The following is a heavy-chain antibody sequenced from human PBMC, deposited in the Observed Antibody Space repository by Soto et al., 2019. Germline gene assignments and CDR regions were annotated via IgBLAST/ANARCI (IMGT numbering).Heavy chain of an antibody. CDR3: ARDAYYYDSSGYYYGNWFDP. V-gene: IGHV1-18*01. D-gene: IGHD3-22*01. Sequence: ASVKASCKASVYTFTSYGISWVRQEHKQGLEWMGWISAYNGNTNYAQKLQGRVTMTTDTSTSTAYMELRSLRSDDTAVYYCARDAYYYDSSGYYYGNWFDPWGQGTLVTVSS. CDR1: VYTFTSYG. CDR2: ISAYNGNT. J-gene: IGHJ5*02.